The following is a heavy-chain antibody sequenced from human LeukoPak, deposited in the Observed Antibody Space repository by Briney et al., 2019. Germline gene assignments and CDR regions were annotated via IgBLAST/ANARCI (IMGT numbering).Heavy chain of an antibody. CDR1: GYTFTSYD. J-gene: IGHJ4*02. Sequence: ASVKVSCKASGYTFTSYDINWVRQATGQGLEWMGWMNPNRGNTGYAQKFQGRVTITRNTSISTAYMELSSLRSEDTAVYYCARFHPTVSFDYWGQGTLVTVSS. V-gene: IGHV1-8*03. CDR2: MNPNRGNT. D-gene: IGHD4-11*01. CDR3: ARFHPTVSFDY.